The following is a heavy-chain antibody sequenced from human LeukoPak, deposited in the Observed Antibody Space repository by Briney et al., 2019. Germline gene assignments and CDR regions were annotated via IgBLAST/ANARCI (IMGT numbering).Heavy chain of an antibody. J-gene: IGHJ4*02. D-gene: IGHD1-26*01. CDR3: ARHKGEMEATSPNFDY. V-gene: IGHV4-59*08. CDR2: IYYSGST. Sequence: SETLSLTCTVSGGSISSYYWSWIRQPPGKGLEWIGYIYYSGSTNYNPSLKSRVTISVDTSKNQFSLKLSSVTAADTAVYYCARHKGEMEATSPNFDYWGQGTLVTVSS. CDR1: GGSISSYY.